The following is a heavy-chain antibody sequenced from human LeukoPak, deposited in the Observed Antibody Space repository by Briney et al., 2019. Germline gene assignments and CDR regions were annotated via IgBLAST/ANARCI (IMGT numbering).Heavy chain of an antibody. CDR1: GGSISSSSYY. Sequence: PSETLSLTCIVSGGSISSSSYYWGWSRQPPGKGLEWVGSIYYSGSTYYNPSLKSRVTISVDTSKNQFSLKLSSVTAADTAVYYCARHPVNYYNSGSILAYFDYWGQGTLVTVSS. J-gene: IGHJ4*02. CDR2: IYYSGST. V-gene: IGHV4-39*01. D-gene: IGHD3-10*01. CDR3: ARHPVNYYNSGSILAYFDY.